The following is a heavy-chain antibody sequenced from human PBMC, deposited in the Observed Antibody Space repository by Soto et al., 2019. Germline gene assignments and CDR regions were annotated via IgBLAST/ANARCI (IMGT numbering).Heavy chain of an antibody. D-gene: IGHD6-19*01. V-gene: IGHV4-59*08. CDR1: GASISSYY. CDR3: ASLYSSGLFYFDY. CDR2: IYYSGST. Sequence: QVQLQESGPGLVRPSETLSLTCTVSGASISSYYWSWIRQPPGKGLEWIGYIYYSGSTNYNPSLRSRVIISVDTSKSRFSLELNSVTAADTAVYYCASLYSSGLFYFDYWGQGTLVTVSS. J-gene: IGHJ4*02.